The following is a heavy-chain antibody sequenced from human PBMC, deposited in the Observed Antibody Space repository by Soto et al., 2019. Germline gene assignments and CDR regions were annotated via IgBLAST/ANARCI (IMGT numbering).Heavy chain of an antibody. J-gene: IGHJ2*01. D-gene: IGHD2-21*02. CDR2: ISGSGDST. V-gene: IGHV3-23*01. Sequence: PGGSLRLSCAASGFTFSSYAMSWVRQAPGKGLEWVSGISGSGDSTYYADSVKGRFTISRDNSKNTLYLQMNSLRAEDTAVYYCARAVIVVVTAILRYFDLWGRGTLVTVS. CDR1: GFTFSSYA. CDR3: ARAVIVVVTAILRYFDL.